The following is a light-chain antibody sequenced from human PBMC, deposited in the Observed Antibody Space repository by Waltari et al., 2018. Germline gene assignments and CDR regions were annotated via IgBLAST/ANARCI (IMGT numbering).Light chain of an antibody. CDR1: QNVNNF. CDR2: DVP. CDR3: QQRSTWPLT. Sequence: DIVLTQSPATLSLSPGDRATLPCTASQNVNNFLSWLQQKPGQAPRRLIYDVPTRSTGIPRRFTGSGSRTDFTLSISSVEPEDVAVYYCQQRSTWPLTFGGGTQVEIK. J-gene: IGKJ4*01. V-gene: IGKV3-11*01.